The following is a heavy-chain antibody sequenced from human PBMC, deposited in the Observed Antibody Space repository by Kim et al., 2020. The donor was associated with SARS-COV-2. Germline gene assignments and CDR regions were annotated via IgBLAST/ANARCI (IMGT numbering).Heavy chain of an antibody. CDR3: AKVLEPNDWYFDL. J-gene: IGHJ2*01. V-gene: IGHV3-23*01. Sequence: YADSGKGRFTIARDNSKNTLYLQMNSLRAEDTAVYYCAKVLEPNDWYFDLWGRGTLVTVSS. D-gene: IGHD1-1*01.